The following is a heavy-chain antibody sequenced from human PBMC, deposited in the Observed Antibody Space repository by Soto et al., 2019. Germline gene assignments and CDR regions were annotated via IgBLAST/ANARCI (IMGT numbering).Heavy chain of an antibody. J-gene: IGHJ5*02. CDR3: ASAGASPYQLPSNWFDP. D-gene: IGHD2-2*01. CDR2: IWYDGSNK. Sequence: QVQLVESGGGVVQPGRSLRLSCAASGFTFSSYGMHWVRQAPGKGLEWVAVIWYDGSNKYYADSVKGRFTISRDNSKNMLYLKMNSLRAEDTAVYYCASAGASPYQLPSNWFDPWGQGTLVTVSS. CDR1: GFTFSSYG. V-gene: IGHV3-33*01.